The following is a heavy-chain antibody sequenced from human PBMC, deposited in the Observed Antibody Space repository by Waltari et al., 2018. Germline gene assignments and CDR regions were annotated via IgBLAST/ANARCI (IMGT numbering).Heavy chain of an antibody. Sequence: QLQLQESGSGLVKPSQTLSLTCAVSGGSISSGGYSWSWIRQPPGKGLEWIGYIYHSGSTYHNPSLKSRVTISVDRSKNQFSLKLSSVTAADTAVYYCARAFIAARSRWVDPWGQGTLVTVSS. CDR1: GGSISSGGYS. J-gene: IGHJ5*02. D-gene: IGHD6-6*01. CDR3: ARAFIAARSRWVDP. V-gene: IGHV4-30-2*01. CDR2: IYHSGST.